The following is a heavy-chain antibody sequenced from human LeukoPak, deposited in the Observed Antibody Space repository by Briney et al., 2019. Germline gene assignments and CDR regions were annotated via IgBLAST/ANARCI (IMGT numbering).Heavy chain of an antibody. J-gene: IGHJ6*02. CDR3: ARDHDSSGYYLPPYYYYGMDV. CDR1: GFTFSSYE. D-gene: IGHD3-22*01. Sequence: GRSLRLSCAASGFTFSSYEMNWVRQAPGKGVEWGSYLSSSGSTIYYADSVKGRFTISRDNAKNSLYLQMNSLRAEDTAVYYCARDHDSSGYYLPPYYYYGMDVWGQGTTVTASS. CDR2: LSSSGSTI. V-gene: IGHV3-48*03.